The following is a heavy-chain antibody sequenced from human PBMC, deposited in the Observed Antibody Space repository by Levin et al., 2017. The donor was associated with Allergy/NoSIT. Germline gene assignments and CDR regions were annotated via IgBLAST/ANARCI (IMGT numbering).Heavy chain of an antibody. CDR1: GFSVTSNY. J-gene: IGHJ4*02. Sequence: GGSLRLSCAASGFSVTSNYMSWVRQAPGKGLDWVSVIYPDGRTYYADSVKGRFTISRDNSKNTLYLQMNSLRAEDTAVYYFAKTGGWYGAGYFDYWGQGTLVTVSS. V-gene: IGHV3-66*02. D-gene: IGHD6-19*01. CDR3: AKTGGWYGAGYFDY. CDR2: IYPDGRT.